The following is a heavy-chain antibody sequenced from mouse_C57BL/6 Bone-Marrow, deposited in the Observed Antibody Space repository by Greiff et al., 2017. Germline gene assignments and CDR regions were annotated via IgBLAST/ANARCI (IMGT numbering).Heavy chain of an antibody. CDR1: GFNIKDYY. Sequence: VQLQQSGAELVKPGASVKLSCTASGFNIKDYYMHWVKQRTEQGLEWIGRIDPEDGETKYAPKFQGKATITADKSSNLAYLQLSSLTSEDTDVYYCATLIYYGSPHWYFDVWGTGTTVTVSS. D-gene: IGHD1-1*01. J-gene: IGHJ1*03. CDR2: IDPEDGET. CDR3: ATLIYYGSPHWYFDV. V-gene: IGHV14-2*01.